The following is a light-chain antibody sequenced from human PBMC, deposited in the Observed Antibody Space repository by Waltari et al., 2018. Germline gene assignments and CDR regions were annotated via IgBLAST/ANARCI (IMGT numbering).Light chain of an antibody. CDR3: CSYAGSSTLV. J-gene: IGLJ3*02. Sequence: QSALTQPASVSGSPGQSITISCSGTSSDVGSFYLVSWYQQKPGKAPKLLIYKVTKRPSGVSNRFSGSKSGNTASLTISGLQAEDEAAYFCCSYAGSSTLVFGGGTRVTVL. V-gene: IGLV2-23*02. CDR1: SSDVGSFYL. CDR2: KVT.